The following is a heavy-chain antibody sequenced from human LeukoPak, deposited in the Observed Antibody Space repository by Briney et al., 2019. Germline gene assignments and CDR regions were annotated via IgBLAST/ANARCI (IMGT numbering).Heavy chain of an antibody. CDR3: ARDMAYGDYGY. V-gene: IGHV3-7*01. CDR2: IKQDGSGT. J-gene: IGHJ4*02. Sequence: HTGGSLRLSCTASGFTFSDYGMTWVRQAPGKGLEWVDSIKQDGSGTYYVDSVKGRFTISRDNAKNSLYLQMNSLRAEDTAVYYCARDMAYGDYGYWGQGTLVTVSS. D-gene: IGHD4-17*01. CDR1: GFTFSDYG.